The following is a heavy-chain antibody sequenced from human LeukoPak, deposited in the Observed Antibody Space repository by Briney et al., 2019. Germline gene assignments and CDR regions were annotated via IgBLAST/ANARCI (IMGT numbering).Heavy chain of an antibody. Sequence: PGGSLRLSCAASGFTFSSYAMSWVRQAPGKGLEWVSAISGSGGSTYYADSVKGRFTISRDNSKNTLYLQMNSLRAEDTAVYYCAKSAGITIFGVPLSALDYWGQGTLVTVSS. V-gene: IGHV3-23*01. CDR1: GFTFSSYA. J-gene: IGHJ4*02. CDR3: AKSAGITIFGVPLSALDY. D-gene: IGHD3-3*01. CDR2: ISGSGGST.